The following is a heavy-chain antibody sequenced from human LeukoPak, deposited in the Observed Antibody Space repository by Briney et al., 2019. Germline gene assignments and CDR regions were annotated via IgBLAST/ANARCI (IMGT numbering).Heavy chain of an antibody. Sequence: GGSLRLSCAASGFSFITYNMNWVRQAPGKGLEWVSSISSTSSYIYYADSVKGRFTISRDNAKNTLYLQMGSPRAEDTAVYYCAKVGGLLWFGESYPDYWGQGTLVTVSS. CDR2: ISSTSSYI. CDR1: GFSFITYN. J-gene: IGHJ4*02. V-gene: IGHV3-21*01. CDR3: AKVGGLLWFGESYPDY. D-gene: IGHD3-10*01.